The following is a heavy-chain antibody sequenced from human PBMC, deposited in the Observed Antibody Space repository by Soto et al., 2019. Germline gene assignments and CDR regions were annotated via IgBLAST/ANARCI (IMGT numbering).Heavy chain of an antibody. CDR2: IKQDGSEK. V-gene: IGHV3-7*01. J-gene: IGHJ4*02. Sequence: GGSLRLSCAASGFTFSSYWMSWVRQAPGKGLEWVANIKQDGSEKYYVDSVKGRFTISRDNAKNSLYLQMNSLRAEDTAVYYCARDRSSYYDFWSGYYPTINYFDYWGQGTLVTVSS. CDR1: GFTFSSYW. CDR3: ARDRSSYYDFWSGYYPTINYFDY. D-gene: IGHD3-3*01.